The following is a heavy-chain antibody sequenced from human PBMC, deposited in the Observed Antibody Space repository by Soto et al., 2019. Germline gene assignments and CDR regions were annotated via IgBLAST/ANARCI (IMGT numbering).Heavy chain of an antibody. V-gene: IGHV3-74*01. CDR1: GFSFSNYW. Sequence: GGSLRLSCAASGFSFSNYWMHWVRQAPGKGLVWVSRINSDGTRTTYADSVKGRFTISRDNAKNTLYLQMNSLRAEDSAVYYLATVATRSYNWFDPWGQGTRVTGSS. CDR2: INSDGTRT. D-gene: IGHD1-26*01. J-gene: IGHJ5*02. CDR3: ATVATRSYNWFDP.